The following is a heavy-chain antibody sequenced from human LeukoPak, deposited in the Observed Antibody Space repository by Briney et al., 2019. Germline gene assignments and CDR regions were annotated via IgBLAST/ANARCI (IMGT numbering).Heavy chain of an antibody. CDR3: ATIKYTYYS. V-gene: IGHV3-7*01. J-gene: IGHJ5*02. CDR1: RFTFSNYW. Sequence: GGSLRLSCVASRFTFSNYWMSWVRQAPGKGLEWVANIKQDGSEKYYVDSVKGRFTISRDNAKNSLYLQMDSLRAEDTAVYYCATIKYTYYSWGQGTLVTVSS. CDR2: IKQDGSEK. D-gene: IGHD5-18*01.